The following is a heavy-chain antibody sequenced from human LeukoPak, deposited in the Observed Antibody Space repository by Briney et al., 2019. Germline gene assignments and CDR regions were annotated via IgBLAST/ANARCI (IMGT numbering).Heavy chain of an antibody. D-gene: IGHD3-22*01. CDR1: GYSFTSYW. CDR3: ARHFYPYYDSSGPYYFDY. CDR2: IYPGDSDT. Sequence: GESLKISCKGSGYSFTSYWIGWVRQMPGKGLEWMGSIYPGDSDTRYSPSFQDQVTISADKSISTAYLQCSSLKASDTAMYYCARHFYPYYDSSGPYYFDYWGQGTLVTVSS. J-gene: IGHJ4*02. V-gene: IGHV5-51*01.